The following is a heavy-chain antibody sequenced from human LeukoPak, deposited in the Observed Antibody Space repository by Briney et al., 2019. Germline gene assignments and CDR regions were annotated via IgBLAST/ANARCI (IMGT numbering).Heavy chain of an antibody. CDR2: IYYSGNT. D-gene: IGHD3-22*01. J-gene: IGHJ4*02. CDR3: ARGPFYDTSSYPLDY. V-gene: IGHV4-31*03. Sequence: PSETLSLTCTVPGGTISSGGYYWIRIPQHPGKGLEWIRYIYYSGNTYYNPSLKSRNNIPVDTSTNQISMKLSSVTAADTAVYYCARGPFYDTSSYPLDYWGQGTLVTVSS. CDR1: GGTISSGGYY.